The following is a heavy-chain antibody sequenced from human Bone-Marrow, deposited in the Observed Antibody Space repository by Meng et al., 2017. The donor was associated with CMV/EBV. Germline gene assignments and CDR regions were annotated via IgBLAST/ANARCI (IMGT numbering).Heavy chain of an antibody. CDR3: ARDLAVGSFDY. CDR1: GFTFSSYS. V-gene: IGHV3-21*01. D-gene: IGHD6-19*01. Sequence: GESLKISCAASGFTFSSYSVNWVRQAPGKGLEWVSSISSSSSYIYYADSVKGRFTISRDNAKNSLYLQMNSLRAEDTAVYYCARDLAVGSFDYWGQGTLVTVSS. CDR2: ISSSSSYI. J-gene: IGHJ4*02.